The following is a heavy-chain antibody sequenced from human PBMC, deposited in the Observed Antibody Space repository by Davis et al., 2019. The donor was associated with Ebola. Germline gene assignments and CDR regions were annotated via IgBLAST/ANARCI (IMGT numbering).Heavy chain of an antibody. J-gene: IGHJ4*02. Sequence: GGSLRLSCAASGFTFSSYAMSWVRQAPGKGLEWVSAISGSGGSTYYADSVKGRFTISRDNAKNSLYLQMNSLRAEDTAVYYCARGGAIAAAALSYWGQGTLVTVSS. D-gene: IGHD6-13*01. V-gene: IGHV3-23*01. CDR2: ISGSGGST. CDR3: ARGGAIAAAALSY. CDR1: GFTFSSYA.